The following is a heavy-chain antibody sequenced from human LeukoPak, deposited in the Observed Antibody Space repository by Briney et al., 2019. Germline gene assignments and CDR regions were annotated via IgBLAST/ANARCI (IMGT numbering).Heavy chain of an antibody. CDR2: ISYDGSNK. CDR1: GFTFSSYG. CDR3: AKRRYSGSHVDY. D-gene: IGHD1-26*01. V-gene: IGHV3-30*18. J-gene: IGHJ4*02. Sequence: PGGSLRLSCAASGFTFSSYGMHWVRQAPGKGLEWVAVISYDGSNKYYADSVKGRFTISRDNSKNTLYLQMNSLRAEDTAVYYRAKRRYSGSHVDYWGQGTLVTVSS.